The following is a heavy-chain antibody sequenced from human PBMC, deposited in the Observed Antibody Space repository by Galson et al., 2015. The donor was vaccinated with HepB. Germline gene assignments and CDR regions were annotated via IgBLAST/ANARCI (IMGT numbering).Heavy chain of an antibody. V-gene: IGHV3-30*03. D-gene: IGHD2-8*02. J-gene: IGHJ5*02. CDR3: ATDRFPERTGPLQS. CDR2: ISYDGGNK. CDR1: RFTFKTYG. Sequence: SLRLSCAASRFTFKTYGMHWVRQAPGKGLEWVAVISYDGGNKYYAASVKGRFTISRDMSKKTLFLQMNSLRADDTAVYYCATDRFPERTGPLQSWGQGTLVPVSS.